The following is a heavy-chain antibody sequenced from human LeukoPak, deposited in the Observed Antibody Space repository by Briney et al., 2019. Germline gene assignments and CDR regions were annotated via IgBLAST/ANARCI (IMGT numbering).Heavy chain of an antibody. CDR3: ARTGGYCSSTSCLSWFDP. CDR1: GFTFSSFAM. V-gene: IGHV4-4*02. Sequence: PGGSLRLSCAASGFTFSSFAMSWVRQSPGKGLEWIGQIYHSGSTNYNPSLKSRVTISVDKSNNQFSLKLSSVTAADTAVYYCARTGGYCSSTSCLSWFDPWGQGTLVTVSS. CDR2: IYHSGST. J-gene: IGHJ5*02. D-gene: IGHD2-2*01.